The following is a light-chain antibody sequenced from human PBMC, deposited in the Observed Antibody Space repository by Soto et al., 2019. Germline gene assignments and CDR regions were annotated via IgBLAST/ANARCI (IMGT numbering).Light chain of an antibody. CDR3: PAWDDSLSGPV. Sequence: QSVLTQPPSASGTPGQRVTISCSGSSSNIGSNYVYWYRQLPGTAPNVLIYRDDERPSGVPDRFSGSKSGSSASLAISGRRSEDEDDYYCPAWDDSLSGPVFGRGTKLTVL. CDR1: SSNIGSNY. J-gene: IGLJ3*02. V-gene: IGLV1-47*01. CDR2: RDD.